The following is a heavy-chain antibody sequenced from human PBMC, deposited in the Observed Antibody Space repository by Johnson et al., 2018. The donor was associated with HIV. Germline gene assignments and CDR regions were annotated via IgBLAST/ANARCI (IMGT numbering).Heavy chain of an antibody. CDR1: GFSVSNNY. J-gene: IGHJ3*01. CDR2: IYSGGNT. D-gene: IGHD6-13*01. CDR3: ARDGESQQLPLGDALDV. Sequence: VQLVESGGGLVQSGGSLRLSCGASGFSVSNNYMNWVRKAPGKGLEWVSIIYSGGNTYYADSVRGRFTISRDNSKNILYLQMSSLRAEDTAMYYCARDGESQQLPLGDALDVWGQGTLVTVSS. V-gene: IGHV3-66*01.